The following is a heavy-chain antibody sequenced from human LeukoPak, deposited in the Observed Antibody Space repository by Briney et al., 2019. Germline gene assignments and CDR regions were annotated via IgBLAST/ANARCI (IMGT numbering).Heavy chain of an antibody. CDR3: AREAGSFDY. V-gene: IGHV4-59*01. Sequence: PSETLSLTCTVSGGSISSYYWSWIRQPPGKGLEWIGYIYYSGSTNYNPSLKSRVTISVDTSKNQFSLKLSSVIAADTAVYYCAREAGSFDYWGQGTLVTVSS. CDR1: GGSISSYY. J-gene: IGHJ4*02. D-gene: IGHD3-10*01. CDR2: IYYSGST.